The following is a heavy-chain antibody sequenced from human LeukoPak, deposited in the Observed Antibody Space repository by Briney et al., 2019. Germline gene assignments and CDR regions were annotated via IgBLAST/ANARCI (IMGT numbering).Heavy chain of an antibody. D-gene: IGHD5-24*01. CDR3: ARDSGTYGYDY. CDR1: GGSISSYY. V-gene: IGHV4-59*01. Sequence: SQTLSLTCTVSGGSISSYYWSWVRQPPGKRLEWIGYIYYSGSTSYNPSLKSRVTISVDTSMNQFSLKLSSVTAADTAVYYCARDSGTYGYDYWGQGTLVTVSS. CDR2: IYYSGST. J-gene: IGHJ4*02.